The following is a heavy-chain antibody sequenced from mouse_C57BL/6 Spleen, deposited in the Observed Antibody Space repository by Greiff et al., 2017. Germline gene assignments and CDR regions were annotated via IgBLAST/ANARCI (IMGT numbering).Heavy chain of an antibody. CDR1: GYTFTDYN. CDR2: INPNNGGT. CDR3: ARSLYYGSSYCDY. J-gene: IGHJ2*01. D-gene: IGHD1-1*01. Sequence: VQLQQSGPELVKPGASVKIPCKASGYTFTDYNMDWVKQSHGKSLEWIGDINPNNGGTIYNQKFKGKATLTVDKSSSTAYMALRILTSEDTAVYYCARSLYYGSSYCDYWGQGTTLTVSS. V-gene: IGHV1-18*01.